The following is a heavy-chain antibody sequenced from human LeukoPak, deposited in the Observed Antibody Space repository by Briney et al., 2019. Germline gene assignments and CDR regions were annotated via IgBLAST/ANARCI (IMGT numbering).Heavy chain of an antibody. V-gene: IGHV3-48*03. CDR1: GFTFTNYE. CDR2: ISSSGNTI. Sequence: GGSLRLSCAPSGFTFTNYEMNWVRQAPGKGLEWVSYISSSGNTIYYADSVKGRFTISRDNAKNSLYLQMNSLRAEETAVYYCARSIDILTGYGMDVWGKGTTVTVSS. D-gene: IGHD3-9*01. CDR3: ARSIDILTGYGMDV. J-gene: IGHJ6*04.